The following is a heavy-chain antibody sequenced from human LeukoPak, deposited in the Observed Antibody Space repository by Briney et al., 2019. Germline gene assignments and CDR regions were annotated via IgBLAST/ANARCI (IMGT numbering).Heavy chain of an antibody. J-gene: IGHJ4*02. D-gene: IGHD5-24*01. CDR2: INPNSGGT. CDR3: ARDRVRDGYASYYFDY. Sequence: ASVKVSCKASGYTFTGYYMHWVRQAPGQGLEWMGWINPNSGGTNYAQKFQGRVTVTRDTSISTAYMELSRLRSDDTAVYYCARDRVRDGYASYYFDYWGQGTLVTVSS. CDR1: GYTFTGYY. V-gene: IGHV1-2*02.